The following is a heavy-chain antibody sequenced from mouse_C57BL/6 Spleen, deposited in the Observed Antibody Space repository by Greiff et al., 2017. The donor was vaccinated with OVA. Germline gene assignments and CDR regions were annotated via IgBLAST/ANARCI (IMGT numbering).Heavy chain of an antibody. Sequence: VQLQQPGAELVRPGSSVKLSCKASGYTFTSYWMDWVKQRPGQGLEWIGNIYPSDSETHYNQKFKDKATLTVDKSSSTAYMQLSSLTSEDSAVYYCARTVVRRAMDYWGQGTSVTVSS. CDR1: GYTFTSYW. J-gene: IGHJ4*01. D-gene: IGHD1-1*02. CDR2: IYPSDSET. CDR3: ARTVVRRAMDY. V-gene: IGHV1-61*01.